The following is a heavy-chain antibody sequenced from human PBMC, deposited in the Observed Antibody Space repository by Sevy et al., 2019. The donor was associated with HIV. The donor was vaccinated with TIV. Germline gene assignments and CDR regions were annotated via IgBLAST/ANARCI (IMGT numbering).Heavy chain of an antibody. CDR2: MSYNGNS. CDR3: ARRLAAAGGGNEYFQP. D-gene: IGHD6-13*01. V-gene: IGHV4-39*01. J-gene: IGHJ1*01. CDR1: GGSINNKAYY. Sequence: SETLSLTCTVSGGSINNKAYYWAWIRQPPGKGLEWIGSMSYNGNSYYNPSLNCRVTISLDPSKNQFSLRLTFVTAADTAVYYCARRLAAAGGGNEYFQPWGQGTLVTVSS.